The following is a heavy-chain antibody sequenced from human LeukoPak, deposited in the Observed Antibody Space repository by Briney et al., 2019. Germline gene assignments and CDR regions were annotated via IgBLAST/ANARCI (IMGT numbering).Heavy chain of an antibody. Sequence: ASVKVSCEASGYIFSKFGISWVRQAPGQGLEWMGWISTENGDTNYAKEFQGRVTMTAETSTNTAYLEMRGLKYEDTAIYYCAKLYRTVVRFESTLDSWGQGTQVTVSS. D-gene: IGHD2-15*01. V-gene: IGHV1-18*01. CDR3: AKLYRTVVRFESTLDS. J-gene: IGHJ4*02. CDR2: ISTENGDT. CDR1: GYIFSKFG.